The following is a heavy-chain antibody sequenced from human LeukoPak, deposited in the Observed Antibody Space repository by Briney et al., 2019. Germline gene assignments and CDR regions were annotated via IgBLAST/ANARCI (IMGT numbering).Heavy chain of an antibody. D-gene: IGHD5-18*01. CDR3: AKGNGYSYGRYYFDY. J-gene: IGHJ4*02. CDR1: GFTFSSYA. Sequence: GGSLRLSCAASGFTFSSYAMGWVRQAPGRGLEWVSAITASGGNTYYADSVKGRFTISRDNSKNTLHLQVNSLRAEDTAVYYCAKGNGYSYGRYYFDYWGQGTLVTVSS. CDR2: ITASGGNT. V-gene: IGHV3-23*01.